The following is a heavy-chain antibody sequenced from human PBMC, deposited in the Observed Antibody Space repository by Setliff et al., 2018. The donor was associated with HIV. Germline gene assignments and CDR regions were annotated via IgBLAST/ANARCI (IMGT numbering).Heavy chain of an antibody. CDR2: ISGSTGWA. CDR3: ARLNWNDDYFDY. Sequence: GESLKISCAASGFIFSTYGMSWVRQAPGKGLEWVSAISGSTGWADYADSVKGRFTISRDNSKNTLYLQLTRLRAEDTAIYYCARLNWNDDYFDYWGQGTLVTVSS. D-gene: IGHD1-1*01. CDR1: GFIFSTYG. V-gene: IGHV3-23*01. J-gene: IGHJ4*02.